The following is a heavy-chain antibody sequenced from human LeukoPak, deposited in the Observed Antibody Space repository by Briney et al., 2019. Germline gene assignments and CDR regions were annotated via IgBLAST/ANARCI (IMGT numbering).Heavy chain of an antibody. CDR1: GGSISSYY. CDR3: ARVVLGYYYGMDV. V-gene: IGHV4-59*01. J-gene: IGHJ6*02. CDR2: IYYSGST. Sequence: KPSETLSLTCTVSGGSISSYYWSWIRQPPEKGLEWIGYIYYSGSTNYNPSLKSRVTISVDTSKNQFSLKLSSVTAADTAVYYCARVVLGYYYGMDVWGQGTTVTVSS.